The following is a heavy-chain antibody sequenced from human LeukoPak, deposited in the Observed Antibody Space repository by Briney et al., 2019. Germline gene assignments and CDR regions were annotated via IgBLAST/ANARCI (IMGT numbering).Heavy chain of an antibody. Sequence: GGSLRLSCAASGFTFSSYSMNWVRQAPGKGLEWVSSISSSSYIYYADSVKGRFTISRDNAKNSLYLQMNSLRAEDTAVYYCARDPFYYDSTGLDSYFDYWGQGTLVTVSS. CDR2: ISSSSYI. CDR1: GFTFSSYS. J-gene: IGHJ4*02. CDR3: ARDPFYYDSTGLDSYFDY. V-gene: IGHV3-21*01. D-gene: IGHD3-22*01.